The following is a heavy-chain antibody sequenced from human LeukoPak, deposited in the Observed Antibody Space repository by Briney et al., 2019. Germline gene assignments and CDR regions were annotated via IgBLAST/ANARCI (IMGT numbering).Heavy chain of an antibody. V-gene: IGHV4-59*13. CDR1: RGSISTYY. J-gene: IGHJ4*02. Sequence: SETLSLTCTISRGSISTYYWICIRETRGPTLDCIGNFHYTGRTRYNPSLESRVTMSLDTPKNEFSLRLTSMTAADSAVYYCARGRPDPQNSDYWDYWGQGILVTVSS. D-gene: IGHD3-22*01. CDR3: ARGRPDPQNSDYWDY. CDR2: FHYTGRT.